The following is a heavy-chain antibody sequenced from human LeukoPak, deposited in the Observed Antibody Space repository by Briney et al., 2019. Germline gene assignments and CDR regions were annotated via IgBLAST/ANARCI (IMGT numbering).Heavy chain of an antibody. CDR1: GGSIGNYY. CDR2: IFTSGST. J-gene: IGHJ4*02. D-gene: IGHD1-26*01. V-gene: IGHV4-4*07. CDR3: ARDRDSGSSSNRFYFDY. Sequence: SETLSLTCTVSGGSIGNYYWSWVRQPAGKGLEWIGRIFTSGSTNYNPSLKSRVTMSVDTSMNQLSLKLSSVTAADTAVYYCARDRDSGSSSNRFYFDYWGQGTLVTVSS.